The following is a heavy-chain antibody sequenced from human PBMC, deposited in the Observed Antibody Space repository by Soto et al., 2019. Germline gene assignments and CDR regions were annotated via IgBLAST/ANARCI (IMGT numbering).Heavy chain of an antibody. D-gene: IGHD3-10*01. J-gene: IGHJ6*02. Sequence: QVQLQQWGAGLLKPSETLSLTCAVYGGSFSGYYWSWIRQPPGKGLEWIGEINHSGSNNYNPSLRSRVTVSVDTSNHQVSLKLSSVTAADSAVYYCARVSGIYYYGMDVWGQGTTVTVSS. CDR1: GGSFSGYY. V-gene: IGHV4-34*01. CDR3: ARVSGIYYYGMDV. CDR2: INHSGSN.